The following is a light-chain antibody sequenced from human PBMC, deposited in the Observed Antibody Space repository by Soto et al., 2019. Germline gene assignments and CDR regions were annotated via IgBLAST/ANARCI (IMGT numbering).Light chain of an antibody. CDR3: CSYAGSNTLYV. V-gene: IGLV2-11*01. CDR1: SSDVGNYDY. Sequence: QSVLTQPRSVSGSPGQSVTISCTGTSSDVGNYDYVSWYQQHPGKAPKLLIFDVTKRPSGVPDRFSGSRSGNTASLTISGLQVDDEADYYCCSYAGSNTLYVFGTGTKVT. J-gene: IGLJ1*01. CDR2: DVT.